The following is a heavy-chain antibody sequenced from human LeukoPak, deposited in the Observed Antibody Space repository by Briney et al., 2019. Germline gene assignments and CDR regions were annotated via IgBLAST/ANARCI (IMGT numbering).Heavy chain of an antibody. V-gene: IGHV1-69*13. Sequence: SVKVSCKASGGTFSSYAISWVRQAPGQGLEWMGGIIPIFGTANYAQKLQGRVTITADESTSTAYMELSSLRSEDTAVYYCASGSSGWYLGFDYWGQGTLVTVSS. CDR1: GGTFSSYA. J-gene: IGHJ4*02. CDR3: ASGSSGWYLGFDY. CDR2: IIPIFGTA. D-gene: IGHD6-19*01.